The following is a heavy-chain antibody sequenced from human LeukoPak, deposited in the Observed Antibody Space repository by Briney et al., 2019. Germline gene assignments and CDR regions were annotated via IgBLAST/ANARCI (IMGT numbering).Heavy chain of an antibody. Sequence: GGSLRLSCAASGFTFDDYAMPWVRQAPGKGLEWVSGISWNSGSIGYADSVKGRFTISRDNAKNSLYLQMNSLRAEDTALYYCAKGERFLEWLPQGYFDYWGQGTLVTVSS. V-gene: IGHV3-9*01. CDR3: AKGERFLEWLPQGYFDY. CDR1: GFTFDDYA. CDR2: ISWNSGSI. J-gene: IGHJ4*02. D-gene: IGHD3-3*01.